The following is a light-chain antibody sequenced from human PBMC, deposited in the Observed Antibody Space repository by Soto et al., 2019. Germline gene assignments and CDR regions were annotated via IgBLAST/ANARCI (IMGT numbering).Light chain of an antibody. Sequence: QSVLTQPPSASGSPGQSVTISCTGTSSDVGGYNYVSWYQQHPGKAPKLMIYEVSKRPSGVPDRFSGSKSGNTASLTVSGLQAEDEADYYCSSYAGSNKEFGGGTKLTVL. CDR3: SSYAGSNKE. CDR2: EVS. CDR1: SSDVGGYNY. V-gene: IGLV2-8*01. J-gene: IGLJ2*01.